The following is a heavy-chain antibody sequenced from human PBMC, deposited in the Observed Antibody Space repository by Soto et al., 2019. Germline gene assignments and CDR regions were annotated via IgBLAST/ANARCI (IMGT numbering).Heavy chain of an antibody. Sequence: XGSLILSCAASGFTFSSYSMNWVRQAPGKGLEWVSSISSSSSYIYYADSVKGRFTISRDNAKNSLYLQMNSLRAEDTAVYYCARAANFWSGFDHWGQGTLVTVSS. CDR2: ISSSSSYI. V-gene: IGHV3-21*01. D-gene: IGHD3-3*01. J-gene: IGHJ5*02. CDR1: GFTFSSYS. CDR3: ARAANFWSGFDH.